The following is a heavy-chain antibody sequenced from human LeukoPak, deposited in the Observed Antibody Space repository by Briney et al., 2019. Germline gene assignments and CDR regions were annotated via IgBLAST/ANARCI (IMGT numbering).Heavy chain of an antibody. CDR2: IDAGNGNT. Sequence: GASVKVSCKASGYTFTSYAMHWVRQAPGQRLEWMGWIDAGNGNTKYSQKLQGRVTMTTDTSTSTAYMELWSLRSDDTAVYYCARDHNPTNIVVVPAAPGPPVIWGQGTMVTVSS. J-gene: IGHJ3*02. CDR3: ARDHNPTNIVVVPAAPGPPVI. V-gene: IGHV1-3*01. D-gene: IGHD2-2*01. CDR1: GYTFTSYA.